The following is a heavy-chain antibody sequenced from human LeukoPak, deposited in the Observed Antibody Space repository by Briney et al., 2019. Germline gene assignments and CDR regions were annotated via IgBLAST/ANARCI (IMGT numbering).Heavy chain of an antibody. V-gene: IGHV4-59*12. CDR1: GGSISSYY. CDR3: ARAYCGGDCGYFDY. J-gene: IGHJ4*02. D-gene: IGHD2-21*02. CDR2: IYYSGNT. Sequence: SETLSLTCTVSGGSISSYYWSWIRQLPGKGLEWIGYIYYSGNTYYNPSLKSRVTISVDTSKNQFSLKLSSVTAADTAVYYCARAYCGGDCGYFDYWGQGTLVTVSS.